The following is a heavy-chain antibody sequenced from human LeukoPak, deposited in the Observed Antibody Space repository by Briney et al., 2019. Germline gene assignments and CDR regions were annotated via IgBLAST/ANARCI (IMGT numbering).Heavy chain of an antibody. Sequence: GGSLRLSCAASGFTFSGYYMSWIRQAPGKGLEWVSYISSSGSTIYYADSVKGRFTISRDNAKNSLYLQMNSLRAEDTAVYYCARDQHYYDSSGYFTYYLDYWGQGTLVTVSS. CDR1: GFTFSGYY. V-gene: IGHV3-11*01. CDR2: ISSSGSTI. D-gene: IGHD3-22*01. J-gene: IGHJ4*02. CDR3: ARDQHYYDSSGYFTYYLDY.